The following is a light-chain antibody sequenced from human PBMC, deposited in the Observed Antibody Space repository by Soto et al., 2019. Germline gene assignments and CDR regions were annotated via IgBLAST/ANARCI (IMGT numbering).Light chain of an antibody. V-gene: IGKV1-5*03. CDR2: QAS. Sequence: DIQMTQSPSTLSASIGVRVTITCRASQNINVWLAWYQQKPGKAPKFLIYQASTLQSGVPSRFSGSASGTKFTLTISSLQPDDFATYYCQQHEAYPRTFGQGTKVEIK. J-gene: IGKJ1*01. CDR1: QNINVW. CDR3: QQHEAYPRT.